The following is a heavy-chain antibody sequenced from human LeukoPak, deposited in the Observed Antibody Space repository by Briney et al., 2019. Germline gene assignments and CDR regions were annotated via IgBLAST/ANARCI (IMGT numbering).Heavy chain of an antibody. D-gene: IGHD3-22*01. CDR2: IRYDGSNK. V-gene: IGHV3-30*02. Sequence: GAPRLSCAASGFTFSSYGMHWVRQAPGKGLEWVAFIRYDGSNKYYADSVKGRFTISRDNSKNTLYLQMNSLRAEDTAVYYCAKDWRYYDSSGYRYFDYWGQGTLVTVSS. CDR1: GFTFSSYG. CDR3: AKDWRYYDSSGYRYFDY. J-gene: IGHJ4*02.